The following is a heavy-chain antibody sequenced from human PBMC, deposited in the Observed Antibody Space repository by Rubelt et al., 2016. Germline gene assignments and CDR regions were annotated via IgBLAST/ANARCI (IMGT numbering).Heavy chain of an antibody. CDR2: LYGGGST. CDR1: GFSVSTNY. Sequence: EVQLVESGGGLIQPGGSLRLSCAASGFSVSTNYMSWVRQAPGKGLEWVSVLYGGGSTYYADSVKGRFSISSDSSKNTLYLQMNNLGAEDTAVYYCARGGDMDVWGQGTTVTVSS. D-gene: IGHD3-16*01. V-gene: IGHV3-53*01. CDR3: ARGGDMDV. J-gene: IGHJ6*02.